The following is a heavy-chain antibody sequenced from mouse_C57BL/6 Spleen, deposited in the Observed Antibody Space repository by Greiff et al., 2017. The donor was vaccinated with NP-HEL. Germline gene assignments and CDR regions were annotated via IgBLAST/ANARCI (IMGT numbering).Heavy chain of an antibody. J-gene: IGHJ3*01. CDR3: AKHEGLITTLGEAWFAY. CDR2: FYPGSGSI. CDR1: GYTFTEYT. V-gene: IGHV1-62-2*01. Sequence: VQLQESGAELVKPGASVKLSCKASGYTFTEYTIHWVKQRSGQGLEWIGWFYPGSGSIKYNEKFKDNATLTADKSSSTFYMELSRLTSECAAVSFRAKHEGLITTLGEAWFAYGGQGTLVTVSA. D-gene: IGHD1-1*01.